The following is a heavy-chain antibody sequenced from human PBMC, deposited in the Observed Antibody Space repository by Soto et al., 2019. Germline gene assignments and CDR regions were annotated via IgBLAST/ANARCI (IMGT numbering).Heavy chain of an antibody. CDR2: IYYSGST. V-gene: IGHV4-61*01. CDR3: ARADDYGDYGRLFFDY. Sequence: SETLSLTCTASGGSVSSGSYYWSWIRQPPGKGLEWIGYIYYSGSTNYNPSLKSRVTISVDTSKNQFSLKLSSVTAADTAVYYCARADDYGDYGRLFFDYWGQGTLVTVSS. CDR1: GGSVSSGSYY. J-gene: IGHJ4*02. D-gene: IGHD4-17*01.